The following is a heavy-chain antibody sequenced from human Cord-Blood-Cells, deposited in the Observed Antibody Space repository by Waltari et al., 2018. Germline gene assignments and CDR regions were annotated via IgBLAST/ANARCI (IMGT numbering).Heavy chain of an antibody. V-gene: IGHV7-4-1*02. CDR3: AIGGTRYSGYDYFDY. D-gene: IGHD5-12*01. CDR2: HHTHTGNP. J-gene: IGHJ4*02. CDR1: GYTFTSYA. Sequence: QVQLVQSGSELKKPGASVKVSCKASGYTFTSYAMNWVRQAPGQGLEWMGWHHTHTGNPTDAQGFTGLFVFSLDSSVSTAYLQISRLKAEDTAVYYCAIGGTRYSGYDYFDYWGQGTLVTVSS.